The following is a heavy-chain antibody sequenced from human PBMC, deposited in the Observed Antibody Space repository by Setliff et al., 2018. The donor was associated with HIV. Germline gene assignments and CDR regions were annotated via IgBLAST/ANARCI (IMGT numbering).Heavy chain of an antibody. CDR3: ARESASTIFGVVIPSWFDP. CDR2: ISHSGSA. J-gene: IGHJ5*02. Sequence: PSETLSLTCAVSGGSIMTGDWWSWVRQSPGKGLEWIGEISHSGSANSNPSLKSRVNMFIDTSQNQFSLKLTSVTAADTAVYYCARESASTIFGVVIPSWFDPWGQGILVTVSS. D-gene: IGHD3-3*01. V-gene: IGHV4-4*02. CDR1: GGSIMTGDW.